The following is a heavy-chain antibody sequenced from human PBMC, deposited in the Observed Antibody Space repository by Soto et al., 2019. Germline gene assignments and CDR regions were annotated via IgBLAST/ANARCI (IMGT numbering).Heavy chain of an antibody. J-gene: IGHJ3*02. D-gene: IGHD2-21*01. Sequence: PGGSLRLSCAGSGFTLTRSAERWVRQAPGKGLEWVASISENGGSRGGTYYADSVKGRFTVSRDNSKNTLYLQVDSLREADTALYYCASAKAVVIAALGIWGQGTMVTVSS. CDR2: ISENGGSRGGT. CDR3: ASAKAVVIAALGI. CDR1: GFTLTRSA. V-gene: IGHV3-23*01.